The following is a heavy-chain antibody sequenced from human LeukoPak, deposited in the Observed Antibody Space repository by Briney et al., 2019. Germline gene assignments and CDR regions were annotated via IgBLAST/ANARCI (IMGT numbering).Heavy chain of an antibody. CDR2: ISSSSSYI. CDR1: GFTFSSYS. Sequence: PGGPLRLSCAASGFTFSSYSMNWVRQAPGKGLEWVSSISSSSSYIYYADSEKGRFTISRDNAKNSLYLQMNSLRAEDTAVYYCARISNGIPDYWGQGTLVTVSS. V-gene: IGHV3-21*01. J-gene: IGHJ4*02. D-gene: IGHD1-1*01. CDR3: ARISNGIPDY.